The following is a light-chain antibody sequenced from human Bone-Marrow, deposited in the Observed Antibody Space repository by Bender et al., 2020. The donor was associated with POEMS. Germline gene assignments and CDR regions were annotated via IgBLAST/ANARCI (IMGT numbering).Light chain of an antibody. Sequence: QSALTQPASVSGSPGQSITISCTGTSSDVGNDDLVSWYQQHPGKAPKLMIFESTKRPSGISNRFSGSKSGNTASLTISGLRAEDEAAYYCCSYTNTYTWVFGGGTKLTVL. CDR1: SSDVGNDDL. V-gene: IGLV2-23*01. J-gene: IGLJ3*02. CDR2: EST. CDR3: CSYTNTYTWV.